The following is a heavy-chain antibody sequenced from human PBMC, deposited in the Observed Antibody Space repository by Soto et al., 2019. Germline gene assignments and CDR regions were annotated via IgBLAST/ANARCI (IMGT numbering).Heavy chain of an antibody. D-gene: IGHD6-19*01. CDR3: ARGQWLTTPYYYYYGMDV. V-gene: IGHV6-1*01. Sequence: PSQTLSLTCVISGDSVSSNSAAWNWIRQSPSRGLEWLGRTYYRSKWYNDYAVSVKSRITINPDTSKNQFSLQLNSVTPEDTAVYYCARGQWLTTPYYYYYGMDVWGQGTTVTVSS. CDR2: TYYRSKWYN. CDR1: GDSVSSNSAA. J-gene: IGHJ6*02.